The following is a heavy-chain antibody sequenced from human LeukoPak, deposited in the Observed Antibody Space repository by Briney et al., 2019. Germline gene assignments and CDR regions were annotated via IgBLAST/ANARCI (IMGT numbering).Heavy chain of an antibody. J-gene: IGHJ5*02. D-gene: IGHD2-8*01. CDR2: INTNTGET. CDR1: GYTFIDYY. Sequence: ASVKVSCKASGYTFIDYYMNWVRQATGQGLDWMGWINTNTGETNYAQKFQGRVTMTRDTSISTVYMELTSLTSDDTAVYYCARWGGVQFDPWGQGTLVTVSS. V-gene: IGHV1-2*02. CDR3: ARWGGVQFDP.